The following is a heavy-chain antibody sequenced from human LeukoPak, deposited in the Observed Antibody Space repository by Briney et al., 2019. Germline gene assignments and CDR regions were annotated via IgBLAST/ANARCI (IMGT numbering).Heavy chain of an antibody. CDR2: ISGNGDIT. V-gene: IGHV3-23*01. J-gene: IGHJ4*02. D-gene: IGHD3-16*01. CDR1: GFTFSNYA. Sequence: GGSLRLSCAASGFTFSNYAMSWVRQAPGKGLEWVSAISGNGDITYYTDSVKGRFTISRDNSKNTLYLQMDSLRAEDTAIYYCAKVTGGDMITYGGLDYWGQGTLVTVSS. CDR3: AKVTGGDMITYGGLDY.